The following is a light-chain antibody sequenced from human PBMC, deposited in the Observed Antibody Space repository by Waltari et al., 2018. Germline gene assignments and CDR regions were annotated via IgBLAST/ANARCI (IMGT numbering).Light chain of an antibody. J-gene: IGLJ3*02. V-gene: IGLV1-44*01. CDR2: SND. Sequence: QSVLTQPPSASGTPGQRVTIPCSGTYSNLGTNPVTWYQQVPGAAPNLLLYSNDRRPSGVPDRFSGSKSGTSASLVISGLQSGDEAFYHCATWDDTLNGQVFGGGTKLTVL. CDR1: YSNLGTNP. CDR3: ATWDDTLNGQV.